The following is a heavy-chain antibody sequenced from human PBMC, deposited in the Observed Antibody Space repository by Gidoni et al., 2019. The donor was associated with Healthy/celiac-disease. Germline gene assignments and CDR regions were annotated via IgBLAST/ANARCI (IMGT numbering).Heavy chain of an antibody. Sequence: QLQLQESGPGLVKPSETLSLTCTVSGGSISSRSYYWGWIRQPPGKGLEWIGSIYYSGSTYYNPSLKSRVTISVDTSKNQFSLKLSSVTAADTAVYYCARAGGMVRGVIGFDPWGQGTLVTVSS. J-gene: IGHJ5*02. D-gene: IGHD3-10*01. CDR2: IYYSGST. V-gene: IGHV4-39*07. CDR3: ARAGGMVRGVIGFDP. CDR1: GGSISSRSYY.